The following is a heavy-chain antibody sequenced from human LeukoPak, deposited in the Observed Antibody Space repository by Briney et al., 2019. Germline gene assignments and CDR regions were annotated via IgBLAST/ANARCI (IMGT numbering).Heavy chain of an antibody. Sequence: GESLKISCKGSGYSFTTYWIGWVRQMPGKGLEWMGIIYPGDSDTRYSPSFQGQVTISADKSISTAYLQWSSLKASDTAMYYCARRDILTGYDGDWFDPWGQGTLVTVSS. D-gene: IGHD3-9*01. CDR3: ARRDILTGYDGDWFDP. J-gene: IGHJ5*02. V-gene: IGHV5-51*01. CDR2: IYPGDSDT. CDR1: GYSFTTYW.